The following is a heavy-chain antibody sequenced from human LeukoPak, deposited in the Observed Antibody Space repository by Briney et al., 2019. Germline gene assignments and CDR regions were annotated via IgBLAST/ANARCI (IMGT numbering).Heavy chain of an antibody. CDR1: GYTFTSYG. J-gene: IGHJ4*02. CDR3: ARGLWYCSSTSCYTGYFDY. V-gene: IGHV1-18*01. CDR2: ISAYNGNT. D-gene: IGHD2-2*02. Sequence: GASVKVSCKASGYTFTSYGISWVRQAPGQGLEWMGWISAYNGNTNYAQKLQGRDTMTTDTSTSTAYMELRSLRSDDTAVYYCARGLWYCSSTSCYTGYFDYWGQGTLVTVSS.